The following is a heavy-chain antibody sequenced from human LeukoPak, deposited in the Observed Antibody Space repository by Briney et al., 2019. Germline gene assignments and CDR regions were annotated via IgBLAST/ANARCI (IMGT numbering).Heavy chain of an antibody. Sequence: SETLSLTCTVSVGSISSYYWSWIRQPPGKGLEWIGYIYYSGSTNYNPSLKSRVTISVDTSKNQFSLKLSSVTAADTAVYYCARALPSSGSSSDVFDYWGQGTLVTVSS. CDR2: IYYSGST. CDR3: ARALPSSGSSSDVFDY. CDR1: VGSISSYY. D-gene: IGHD6-19*01. J-gene: IGHJ4*02. V-gene: IGHV4-59*01.